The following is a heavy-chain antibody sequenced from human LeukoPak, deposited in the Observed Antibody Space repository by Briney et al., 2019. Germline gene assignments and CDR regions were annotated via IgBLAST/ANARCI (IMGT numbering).Heavy chain of an antibody. CDR2: IYYSGST. CDR1: GGSISSYY. D-gene: IGHD6-6*01. J-gene: IGHJ4*02. CDR3: ARCLRTASFGIAARPCYFDY. Sequence: SETLSLTCTVSGGSISSYYWSWIRQPPGKGLEWIGYIYYSGSTNYNPSLKSRVTISVDTSKNQFSLKLSSVTAADTAVYYCARCLRTASFGIAARPCYFDYWGQGTLVTVSS. V-gene: IGHV4-59*01.